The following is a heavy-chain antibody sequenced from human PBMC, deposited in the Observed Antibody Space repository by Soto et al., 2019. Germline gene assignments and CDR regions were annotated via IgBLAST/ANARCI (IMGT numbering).Heavy chain of an antibody. Sequence: ASVKVSCKASGYTFTSYYMHWVRQFPGQGLEWMGIVNPSGGSTSYAQKFQGRVTITRDTSTSTVYMELSSLRSEDTAVYYRARDGLTCYYDSSGYYSGYWGQGTLVTVSS. CDR3: ARDGLTCYYDSSGYYSGY. J-gene: IGHJ4*02. D-gene: IGHD3-22*01. CDR1: GYTFTSYY. V-gene: IGHV1-46*01. CDR2: VNPSGGST.